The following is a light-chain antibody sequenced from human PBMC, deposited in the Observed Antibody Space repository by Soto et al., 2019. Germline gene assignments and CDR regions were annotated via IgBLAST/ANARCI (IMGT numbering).Light chain of an antibody. Sequence: EIVLTQSPATLSLSPGERATLSCRASQSVSSYLAWYPPKPDQAPRLLIYGASRRATGIPDRFSASGSATEFTLNINRLEPEDFAVYYCHKYGASPWAFGQGTKVDIK. V-gene: IGKV3-20*01. CDR3: HKYGASPWA. J-gene: IGKJ1*01. CDR2: GAS. CDR1: QSVSSY.